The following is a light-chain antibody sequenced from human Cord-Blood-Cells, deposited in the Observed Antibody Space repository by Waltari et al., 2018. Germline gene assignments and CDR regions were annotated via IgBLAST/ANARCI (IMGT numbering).Light chain of an antibody. Sequence: QSALTQPASVSGSPGQSITISCTGTSSDVGGYNYVSWYQQHPGKAPKRMIYDDSKRPSGVSNRFSGSKSGNTASLTISGLQAEDEADYYCSSYTSSSTYWVFGGGTKLTVL. CDR3: SSYTSSSTYWV. J-gene: IGLJ3*02. CDR2: DDS. V-gene: IGLV2-14*01. CDR1: SSDVGGYNY.